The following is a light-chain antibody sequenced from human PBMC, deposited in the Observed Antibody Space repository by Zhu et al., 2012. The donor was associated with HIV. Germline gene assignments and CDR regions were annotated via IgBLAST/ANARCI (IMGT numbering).Light chain of an antibody. CDR2: GSS. CDR3: QQYSDSLLT. V-gene: IGKV3-20*01. J-gene: IGKJ4*01. Sequence: IVLTQSPDTLSLSPGERATLSCRASQSLSSTYLAWYQQKSGQTPRLLIHGSSTRATGIPDRFSGSGSGTDFNLTISRLEPEDFAMYYCQQYSDSLLTFGGGTKVEI. CDR1: QSLSSTY.